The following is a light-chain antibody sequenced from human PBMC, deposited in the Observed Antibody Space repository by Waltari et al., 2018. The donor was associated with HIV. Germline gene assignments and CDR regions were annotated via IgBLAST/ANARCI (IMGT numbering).Light chain of an antibody. CDR3: QQLNSYPPA. V-gene: IGKV1-9*01. Sequence: DIRLTQSPSFLSASVGDRVPITCRASQGISSYLAWYQQKPGKAPKLLIYAASTLQSGVPSRFSGSGSGTEFTLTISSLQPEDFATYYCQQLNSYPPAFGPGIKVDIK. J-gene: IGKJ3*01. CDR2: AAS. CDR1: QGISSY.